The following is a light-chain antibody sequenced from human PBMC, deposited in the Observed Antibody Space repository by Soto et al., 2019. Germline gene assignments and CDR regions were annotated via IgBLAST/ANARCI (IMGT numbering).Light chain of an antibody. J-gene: IGLJ2*01. CDR1: SSNIGSNY. Sequence: QTVLTQPPSASGTPGQRVTISCSGSSSNIGSNYVYWYQQLPGTAPKLLIYNNNQRPSGVPDRFSGSKSGTSASLAISGLRSEDEADYYCAAWGDSLSVHVVFGGGTQLTVL. CDR3: AAWGDSLSVHVV. V-gene: IGLV1-47*02. CDR2: NNN.